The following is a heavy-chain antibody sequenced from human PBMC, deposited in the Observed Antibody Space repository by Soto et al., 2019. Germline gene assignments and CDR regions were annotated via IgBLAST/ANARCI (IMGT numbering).Heavy chain of an antibody. D-gene: IGHD6-19*01. Sequence: GESLKISCKGSGYSFTSYWISWVRQMPGKGLEWMGRIDPSDSYTNYSPSFQGHVTISADKSISTAYLQWSSLKASDTAMYYCARGAGIYPSQYYYGMDVWGQGTTVTVSS. CDR2: IDPSDSYT. CDR3: ARGAGIYPSQYYYGMDV. J-gene: IGHJ6*02. V-gene: IGHV5-10-1*01. CDR1: GYSFTSYW.